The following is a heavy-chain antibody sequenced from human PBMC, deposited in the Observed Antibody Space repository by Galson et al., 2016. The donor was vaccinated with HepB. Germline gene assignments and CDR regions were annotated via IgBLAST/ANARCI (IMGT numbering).Heavy chain of an antibody. CDR3: AHKRPGDSSYDY. CDR1: GFSLSTNGVG. Sequence: PALVKPTQTLTLTRTFSGFSLSTNGVGVGWIRQPPGKALQWLALIYWDDDKRYSPSLKSRLTITEDTPENQVVLTVTNMDPVDTATYYCAHKRPGDSSYDYWGQGTLVTVSS. J-gene: IGHJ4*02. V-gene: IGHV2-5*02. D-gene: IGHD6-6*01. CDR2: IYWDDDK.